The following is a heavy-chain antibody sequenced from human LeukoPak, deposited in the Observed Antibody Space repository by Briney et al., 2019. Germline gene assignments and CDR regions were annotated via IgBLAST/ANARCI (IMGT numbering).Heavy chain of an antibody. CDR1: GFTFSNYW. CDR3: ARTLAARDTSAYIDY. V-gene: IGHV3-7*01. J-gene: IGHJ4*02. CDR2: IKEDGSED. D-gene: IGHD3-22*01. Sequence: GGSLRLSCAASGFTFSNYWMTWVRQAPGRGLEWVANIKEDGSEDNYVDSVKGRFTISRDNARNSLYLQMNSLRDEDTAVYFCARTLAARDTSAYIDYWGQGTLVTVSS.